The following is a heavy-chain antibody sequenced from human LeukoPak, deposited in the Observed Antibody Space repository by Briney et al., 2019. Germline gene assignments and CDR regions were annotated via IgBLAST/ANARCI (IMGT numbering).Heavy chain of an antibody. D-gene: IGHD6-6*01. CDR3: ARDLAARPLWYFDL. CDR1: GGTFSSYA. Sequence: ASVKVSFKASGGTFSSYAISWVRQAPGQGLEWMGGIIPIFGTANYAQKFQGRVTITADEPTSTAYMELSSLRSEDTAVYYCARDLAARPLWYFDLWGRGTLVTVSS. CDR2: IIPIFGTA. J-gene: IGHJ2*01. V-gene: IGHV1-69*13.